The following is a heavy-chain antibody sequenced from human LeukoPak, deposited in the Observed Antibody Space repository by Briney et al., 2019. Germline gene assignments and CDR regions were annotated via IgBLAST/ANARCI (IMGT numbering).Heavy chain of an antibody. J-gene: IGHJ4*02. Sequence: PSETLSLTCSVSGGSISSYYWSWVRQPAGKGLEWIGRIYSSGSTNYNPSLNSRVTMSVDTSNNQFSLRLTSVTVADTAVYYCARGTTAAAGIFDCWGQGTLVTVSS. CDR2: IYSSGST. CDR3: ARGTTAAAGIFDC. CDR1: GGSISSYY. D-gene: IGHD6-13*01. V-gene: IGHV4-4*07.